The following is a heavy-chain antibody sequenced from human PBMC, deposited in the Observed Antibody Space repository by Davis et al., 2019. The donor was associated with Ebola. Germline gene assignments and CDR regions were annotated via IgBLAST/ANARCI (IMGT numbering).Heavy chain of an antibody. CDR1: GGSFSGYY. V-gene: IGHV4-34*01. Sequence: PSETLSLTCAVYGGSFSGYYWSWIRQPPGKGLEWIGEINHSGSTNYNPSLKSRVTISVDTSKNQFSLKLSSVTAADTAVYYCARDNIAARLDYWGQGTLVTVSS. D-gene: IGHD6-6*01. CDR3: ARDNIAARLDY. J-gene: IGHJ4*02. CDR2: INHSGST.